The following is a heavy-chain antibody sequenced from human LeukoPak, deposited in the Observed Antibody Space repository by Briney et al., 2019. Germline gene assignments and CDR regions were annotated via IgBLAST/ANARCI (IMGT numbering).Heavy chain of an antibody. V-gene: IGHV1-46*01. J-gene: IGHJ4*02. CDR2: INPSGDHT. D-gene: IGHD3-10*01. Sequence: ASVKVSCKASGYTFTSYDINWVRQATGQGLEWMGMINPSGDHTMYAQKFQGRVTITADKSTSTAYMELSSLRSEDTAVYYRARASLWFPYYFDYWGQGTLVTVSS. CDR3: ARASLWFPYYFDY. CDR1: GYTFTSYD.